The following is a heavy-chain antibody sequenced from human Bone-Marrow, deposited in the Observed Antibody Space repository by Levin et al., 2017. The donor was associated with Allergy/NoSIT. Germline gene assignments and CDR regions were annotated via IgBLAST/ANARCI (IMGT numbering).Heavy chain of an antibody. V-gene: IGHV4-4*02. D-gene: IGHD2-8*01. J-gene: IGHJ4*02. CDR3: ARDPLDYRTNSGNY. CDR1: GGSISSSTW. CDR2: IYHGGRT. Sequence: SETLSLTCTVSGGSISSSTWWSWVRQSPGKGLEWIGEIYHGGRTNYNPSLKSRVSMSVDKSKSQFSLTLSSVTAADTAVYYCARDPLDYRTNSGNYWGQGTLVTVSS.